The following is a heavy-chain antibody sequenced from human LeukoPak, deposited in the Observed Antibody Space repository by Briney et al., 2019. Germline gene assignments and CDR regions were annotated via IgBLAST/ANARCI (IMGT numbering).Heavy chain of an antibody. CDR1: GYSVTELS. V-gene: IGHV1-24*01. CDR2: FNREDAAP. D-gene: IGHD3-22*01. J-gene: IGHJ4*02. Sequence: ASVKVSCKVSGYSVTELSMHWVRQAPGLGLEWMGGFNREDAAPIYAQQFQGRVTVTEDTSTDTAYMELSSLRSEDTALYYCATLDSYYDKSGRPLLPDWGQGTLVTVSS. CDR3: ATLDSYYDKSGRPLLPD.